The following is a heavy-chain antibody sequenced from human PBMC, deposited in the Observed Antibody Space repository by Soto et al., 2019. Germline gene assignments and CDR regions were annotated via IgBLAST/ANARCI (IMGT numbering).Heavy chain of an antibody. D-gene: IGHD4-17*01. V-gene: IGHV4-4*07. CDR3: GRDLMTTVTGTWFDP. CDR1: GGSISSYY. Sequence: PSETLSLTCTVSGGSISSYYWSWIRQPAGKGLEWIGRIYTRGSTTYNPSLKSRVTMSVDTSKNQFSLKLSSVTAADTAVYYCGRDLMTTVTGTWFDPWGQGTLVTVSS. CDR2: IYTRGST. J-gene: IGHJ5*02.